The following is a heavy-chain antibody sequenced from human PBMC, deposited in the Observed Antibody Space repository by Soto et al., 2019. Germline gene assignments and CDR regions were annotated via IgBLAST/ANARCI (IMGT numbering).Heavy chain of an antibody. CDR1: GGSISNPIYY. CDR2: ILYSGSD. CDR3: AGRTSPTSVEIGSGGSSGYNWGYP. Sequence: SETLSLTCSVSGGSISNPIYYWAWIRQPPGKGLEWIGSILYSGSDCYNPSLRSRVTMSVDTSQNPFSLKRPSVTGADTPVYYCAGRTSPTSVEIGSGGSSGYNWGYPWGRGTRFTVSS. V-gene: IGHV4-39*01. J-gene: IGHJ5*02. D-gene: IGHD3-10*01.